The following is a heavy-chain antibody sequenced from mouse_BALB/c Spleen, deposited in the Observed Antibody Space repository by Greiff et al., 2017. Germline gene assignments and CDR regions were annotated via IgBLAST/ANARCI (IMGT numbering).Heavy chain of an antibody. CDR2: ISSGGST. D-gene: IGHD2-2*01. Sequence: EVKLMESGGGLVKPGGSLKLSCAASGFTFSSYAMSWVRQTPEKRLEWVASISSGGSTYYPDSVKGRFTISRDNARNILYLQMSSLRSEDTAMYYCAREGYYGYDWFAYWGQGTLVTVSA. V-gene: IGHV5-6-5*01. CDR3: AREGYYGYDWFAY. CDR1: GFTFSSYA. J-gene: IGHJ3*01.